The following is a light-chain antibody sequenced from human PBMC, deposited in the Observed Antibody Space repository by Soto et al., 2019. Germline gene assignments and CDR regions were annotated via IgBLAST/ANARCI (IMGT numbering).Light chain of an antibody. V-gene: IGLV7-46*01. J-gene: IGLJ1*01. CDR3: LLSFNGPYV. CDR2: DTS. Sequence: QAVVTQEPSLTVFPGGTVTLTCGSSTGAVPSGHYPYWFQQKPGQAPRTLIYDTSNKHSWTPARFSGYLLGGKAALTLSGAQPEDEAEYFCLLSFNGPYVFGGGTKLTVL. CDR1: TGAVPSGHY.